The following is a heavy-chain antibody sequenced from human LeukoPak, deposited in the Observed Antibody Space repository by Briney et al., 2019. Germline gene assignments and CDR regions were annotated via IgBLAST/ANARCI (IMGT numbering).Heavy chain of an antibody. CDR2: ISGSGGST. Sequence: GGSLRLSCAASGFTFSSYAMSWVRQAPGKGLEWVSAISGSGGSTYYADSVKGRFTISRDNSKNTLYLQMNSLRAEDTAVYYCAKVSAGIWYNYIDYWGQGTLVTVSS. CDR1: GFTFSSYA. D-gene: IGHD2-8*01. CDR3: AKVSAGIWYNYIDY. V-gene: IGHV3-23*01. J-gene: IGHJ4*02.